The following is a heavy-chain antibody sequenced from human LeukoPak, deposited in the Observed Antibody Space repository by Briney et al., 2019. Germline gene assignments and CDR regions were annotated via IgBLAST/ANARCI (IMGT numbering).Heavy chain of an antibody. CDR1: GFTFSDYW. D-gene: IGHD3-9*01. V-gene: IGHV3-74*01. J-gene: IGHJ4*01. CDR3: GRDLDT. Sequence: GGALRLSCAASGFTFSDYWIYWVRHAPGKGLMWVSRIHPGGSYTNYADSVKGRFTISRDNAKNTVFLQMNSLRADDTGVYYCGRDLDTWGAGTLDTVSA. CDR2: IHPGGSYT.